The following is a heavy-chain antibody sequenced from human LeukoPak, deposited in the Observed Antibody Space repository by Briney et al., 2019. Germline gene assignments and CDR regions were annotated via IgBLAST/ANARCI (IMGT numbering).Heavy chain of an antibody. D-gene: IGHD3-10*01. CDR2: INHSGST. CDR1: GGSISSNGFY. Sequence: SETLSLTCTVSGGSISSNGFYWGWIRQPPGKGLEWIGEINHSGSTNYNPSLKSRVTISVDTSKNQFSLKLSSVTAADTAVYYCARDPFLWFGESSFDPWGQGTLVTVSS. CDR3: ARDPFLWFGESSFDP. V-gene: IGHV4-39*07. J-gene: IGHJ5*02.